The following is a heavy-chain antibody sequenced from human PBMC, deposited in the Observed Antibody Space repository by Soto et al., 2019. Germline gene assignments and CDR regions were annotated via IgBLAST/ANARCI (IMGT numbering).Heavy chain of an antibody. D-gene: IGHD3-10*01. CDR1: GFTFSSYG. Sequence: PGGSLRLSCAASGFTFSSYGMHWVRQAPGKGLGWVAVISYDGSNKYYADSVKGRFTISRDNSKNTLYLQMNSLRAEDTAVYYCAKDRGYYGSGNYGMDVWGQGTTVTVSS. CDR3: AKDRGYYGSGNYGMDV. J-gene: IGHJ6*02. CDR2: ISYDGSNK. V-gene: IGHV3-30*18.